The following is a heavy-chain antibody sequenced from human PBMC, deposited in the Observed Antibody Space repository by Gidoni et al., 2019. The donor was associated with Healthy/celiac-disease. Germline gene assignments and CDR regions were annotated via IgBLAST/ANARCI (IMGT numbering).Heavy chain of an antibody. D-gene: IGHD2-8*01. CDR2: ISWNSGSI. Sequence: EVQLVESGGGLVQPGRSLRLSCAASGFTFDAYAMHWVRQAPGKGLEWVSGISWNSGSIGYADSVKGRFTISRDNAKNSLYLQMNSLRAEDTALYYCAKGLLERSVYALLFDYWGQGTLVTVSS. CDR3: AKGLLERSVYALLFDY. V-gene: IGHV3-9*01. J-gene: IGHJ4*02. CDR1: GFTFDAYA.